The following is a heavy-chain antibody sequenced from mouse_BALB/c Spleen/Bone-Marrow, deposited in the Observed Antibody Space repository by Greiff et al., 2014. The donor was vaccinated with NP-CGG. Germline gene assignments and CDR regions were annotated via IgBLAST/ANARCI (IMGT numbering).Heavy chain of an antibody. J-gene: IGHJ2*01. CDR3: SREPSNWGYY. CDR1: GYTFTTYW. V-gene: IGHV1-87*01. CDR2: IYPGEGDT. Sequence: QVQLQQSGAELARPGASVKLSCKTSGYTFTTYWMQWVKQRPGQGLEWTGAIYPGEGDTRYTQKFKGKATLAADKSSSTAYMQLSNLTSEDSAVYYCSREPSNWGYYWGQGTTLTVSS.